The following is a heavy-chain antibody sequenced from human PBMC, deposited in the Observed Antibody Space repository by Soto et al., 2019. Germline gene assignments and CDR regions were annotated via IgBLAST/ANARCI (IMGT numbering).Heavy chain of an antibody. CDR3: ARHRFNYYDDTVYYYFAY. D-gene: IGHD3-22*01. CDR2: ISGHNGNT. V-gene: IGHV1-18*04. Sequence: QVQLVQSGAEVKKPGASVKVSGKAYGYSFTSYGISWVREAPGQGPEWMGWISGHNGNTNHPQSLQGRVTMTTDTSRNTAYMELRSLRSDDTAVYYCARHRFNYYDDTVYYYFAYWGQGTLVTVSS. CDR1: GYSFTSYG. J-gene: IGHJ4*02.